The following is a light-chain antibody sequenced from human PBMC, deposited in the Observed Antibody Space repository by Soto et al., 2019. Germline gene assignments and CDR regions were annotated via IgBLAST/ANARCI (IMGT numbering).Light chain of an antibody. CDR1: SSDVGGYNY. J-gene: IGLJ2*01. V-gene: IGLV2-11*01. Sequence: QSVLTQPRSVSGSPGQSVTISCTGTSSDVGGYNYVSWYQHHPGKAPKLMIYDVSKRPSGVPDRFSGSKSGNTASLTISGLQAEDEADYDCFSYAGSSTLGVFGGGTKLTVL. CDR2: DVS. CDR3: FSYAGSSTLGV.